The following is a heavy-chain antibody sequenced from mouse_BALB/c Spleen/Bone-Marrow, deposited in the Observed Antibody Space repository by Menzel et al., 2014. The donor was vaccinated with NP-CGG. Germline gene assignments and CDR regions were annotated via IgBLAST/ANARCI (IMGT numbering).Heavy chain of an antibody. CDR2: IHYSGYT. J-gene: IGHJ2*01. V-gene: IGHV3-1*02. CDR3: ARGGYYGTSHFDY. Sequence: EVQRVESGPDLVKPSQSLSLTCTVTGYSITSGYNWHWIRRFPGNKLEWMGDIHYSGYTNYNPSLTSQISITRDTSKNQFFLRLNSVTTGDTATYYCARGGYYGTSHFDYWGQGTPLTVSS. CDR1: GYSITSGYN. D-gene: IGHD1-1*01.